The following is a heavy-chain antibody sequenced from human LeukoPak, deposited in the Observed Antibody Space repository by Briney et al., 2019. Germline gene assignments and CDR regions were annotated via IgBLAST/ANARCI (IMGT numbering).Heavy chain of an antibody. CDR2: IYTSGST. CDR1: GGSISSGSYC. D-gene: IGHD3-10*01. J-gene: IGHJ5*02. CDR3: ARDRLRLGLLWFGEGGIDP. V-gene: IGHV4-61*02. Sequence: SETLSLTCAASGGSISSGSYCWSWIRQPAGKGLEWIGRIYTSGSTNYNPSLKSRVTISVDTSKNQFSLKLSSVTAADTAVYYCARDRLRLGLLWFGEGGIDPWGQGTLVTVSS.